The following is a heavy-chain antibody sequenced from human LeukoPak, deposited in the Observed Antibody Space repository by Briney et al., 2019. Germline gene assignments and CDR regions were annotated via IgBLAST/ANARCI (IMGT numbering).Heavy chain of an antibody. CDR2: ISDSGNT. CDR1: GFRVGGST. Sequence: GGSPRLSRAAPGFRVGGSTISWVRQAPGKGLQWVSSISDSGNTYYAESLKGRITVSRDNAKNSLFLQMNSLRADDTAVYYCARDASIGLDVWGRGTTVTVSS. J-gene: IGHJ6*02. D-gene: IGHD3-9*01. V-gene: IGHV3-21*01. CDR3: ARDASIGLDV.